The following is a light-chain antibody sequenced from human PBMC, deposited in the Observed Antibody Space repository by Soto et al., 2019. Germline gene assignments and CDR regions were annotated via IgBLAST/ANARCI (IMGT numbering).Light chain of an antibody. Sequence: DIVLTQSPSTLSVSVGERATLSCRASQSVSSYLDWYQQKPGQAPRLLIYAASNWASGIPSRFSGSGSGTDFTLTISSLQPEDFAIYYCQQSNSSPPRTFGEGTKVEIK. V-gene: IGKV3-11*01. CDR1: QSVSSY. CDR3: QQSNSSPPRT. CDR2: AAS. J-gene: IGKJ4*01.